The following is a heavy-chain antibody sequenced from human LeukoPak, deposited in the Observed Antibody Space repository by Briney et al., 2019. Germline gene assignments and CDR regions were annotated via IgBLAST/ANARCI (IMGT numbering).Heavy chain of an antibody. Sequence: GGSLRLSCAASGFTFSSYAMSWVRQAPGKGLEWVSAISGSGGSTYYADSVKGRFTISRDNSKNTLYLQMNSLRAEDTAVYYCAKVGLYDVVRGVISAFDPWGQGTLVTVSS. CDR1: GFTFSSYA. CDR3: AKVGLYDVVRGVISAFDP. V-gene: IGHV3-23*01. D-gene: IGHD3-10*01. J-gene: IGHJ5*02. CDR2: ISGSGGST.